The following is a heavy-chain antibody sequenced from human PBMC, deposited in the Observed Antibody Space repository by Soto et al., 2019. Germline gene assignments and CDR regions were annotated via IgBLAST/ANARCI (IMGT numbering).Heavy chain of an antibody. D-gene: IGHD1-26*01. V-gene: IGHV3-30*03. CDR3: ERTRSAWSDFLYYSLGV. Sequence: QVQLVESGGGVVQPGRSLRLSCAASGFTFNSYGMHWVRQGPGNGLEWVAFISYDSTKTYYADSVKGRFTISRDNSDSALYVKMNSVTGEDTGVYYCERTRSAWSDFLYYSLGVWGQGTTVTVPS. J-gene: IGHJ6*02. CDR2: ISYDSTKT. CDR1: GFTFNSYG.